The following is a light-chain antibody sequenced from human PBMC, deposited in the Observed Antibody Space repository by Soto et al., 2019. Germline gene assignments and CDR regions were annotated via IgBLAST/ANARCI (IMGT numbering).Light chain of an antibody. J-gene: IGKJ1*01. CDR2: EAS. Sequence: EIVLTQSPATLSLSPGERATLSCRASQSVGNNLAWYQQKPGQAPGLLIYEASTRATGIPARFSGSGSGTDFTLNISSLQPDDFATYYCQQYSSHPETFGQGTKVDI. V-gene: IGKV3-11*01. CDR1: QSVGNN. CDR3: QQYSSHPET.